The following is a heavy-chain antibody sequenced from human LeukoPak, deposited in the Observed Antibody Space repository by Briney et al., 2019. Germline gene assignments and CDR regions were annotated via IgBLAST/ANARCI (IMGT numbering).Heavy chain of an antibody. Sequence: RGSLRLSCAASGFTFSRSGMTWVRQAPGKGLEWVSAIGRTGGSTYYADSVKGRCTISRDNSKNTLYLQMSSLRADDTAVYYCAKDPMVRGLTYDNWGQGTLVTVSS. V-gene: IGHV3-23*01. J-gene: IGHJ4*02. CDR1: GFTFSRSG. CDR2: IGRTGGST. D-gene: IGHD3-10*01. CDR3: AKDPMVRGLTYDN.